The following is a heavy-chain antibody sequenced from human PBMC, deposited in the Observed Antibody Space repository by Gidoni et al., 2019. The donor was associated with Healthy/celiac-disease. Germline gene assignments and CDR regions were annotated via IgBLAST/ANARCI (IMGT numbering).Heavy chain of an antibody. J-gene: IGHJ6*02. CDR3: ARVGSSWYNYGMDV. CDR1: GSTFSSYW. CDR2: IKQDGSDK. Sequence: EVQLVESGGGLVQPGGSLSLACAASGSTFSSYWMSWVRQAPGKGLEWVANIKQDGSDKYYVDAVKGRFTISRDNAKNSLYLQMNSLRAEDTAVYYCARVGSSWYNYGMDVWGQGTTVTVSS. D-gene: IGHD6-13*01. V-gene: IGHV3-7*03.